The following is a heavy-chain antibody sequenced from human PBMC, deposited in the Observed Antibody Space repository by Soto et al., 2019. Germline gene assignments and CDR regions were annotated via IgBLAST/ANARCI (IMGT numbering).Heavy chain of an antibody. CDR1: GFTFSSYA. D-gene: IGHD2-21*01. J-gene: IGHJ1*01. CDR3: ARGIVVVNATYFQQ. CDR2: ISSNGGST. V-gene: IGHV3-64*01. Sequence: EVQLVESGGGLVQPGGSLRLSCAASGFTFSSYAMHCVRQAPGKGLEYVSAISSNGGSTHYANSANGRFTISRDTSKNTLYLQMGSLSAEEMAVYYCARGIVVVNATYFQQWGQGTLVTVSS.